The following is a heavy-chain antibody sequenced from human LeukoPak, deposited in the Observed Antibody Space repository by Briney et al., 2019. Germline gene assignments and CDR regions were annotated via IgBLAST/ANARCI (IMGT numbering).Heavy chain of an antibody. CDR2: IRYDGSNK. V-gene: IGHV3-30*02. D-gene: IGHD3-22*01. J-gene: IGHJ4*02. CDR3: AKDPTHYRVWDDYDSTVLSY. CDR1: GFTFSSYG. Sequence: GGSLRLSCAASGFTFSSYGMHWVRQAQGKGLEWAAFIRYDGSNKYYADSVKGRFTISRDNSKNTLYLQMNSLRAADTAVYYCAKDPTHYRVWDDYDSTVLSYWGQGTLVTVSS.